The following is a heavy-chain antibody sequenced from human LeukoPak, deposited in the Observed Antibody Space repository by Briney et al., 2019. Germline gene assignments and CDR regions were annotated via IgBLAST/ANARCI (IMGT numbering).Heavy chain of an antibody. V-gene: IGHV5-51*01. CDR3: ASLGGIKIFGRGDGMDV. CDR1: GYSFTSYW. Sequence: GEPLKISCKGSGYSFTSYWIGWVRQMPGKGLEWMGTIYSGDSDTRYSPSLQGQVTISADKSISTAYLQWSSLMASDTAMYYCASLGGIKIFGRGDGMDVWGQGTTVTVSS. CDR2: IYSGDSDT. D-gene: IGHD3-3*01. J-gene: IGHJ6*02.